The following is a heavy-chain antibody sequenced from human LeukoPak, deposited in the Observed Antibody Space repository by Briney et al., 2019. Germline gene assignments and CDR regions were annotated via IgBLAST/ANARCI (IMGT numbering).Heavy chain of an antibody. CDR1: GFTFSDYY. D-gene: IGHD6-13*01. J-gene: IGHJ5*02. V-gene: IGHV3-11*01. CDR2: ISSSGSNI. Sequence: GGSLRLSCAASGFTFSDYYMSWIRHAPGKGLEWVSYISSSGSNIYYADSVKGRFTISSDNAKNSLYLQMNSLRAEDTAVYYCARDGARIAAAAPNWFDPWGHGTMVTVSS. CDR3: ARDGARIAAAAPNWFDP.